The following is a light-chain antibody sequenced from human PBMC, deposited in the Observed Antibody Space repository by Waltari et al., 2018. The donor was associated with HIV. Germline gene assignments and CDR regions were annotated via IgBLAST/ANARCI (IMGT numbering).Light chain of an antibody. V-gene: IGLV3-10*01. CDR1: ALPKKY. Sequence: YELTQPPSVSVSPGQTARITCSGDALPKKYAYWYQQKSGQVPVVAIYEDSKRPSEIPDRFSASSSGTVATLTITGAQVDDEGDYYCYSTDIHGIPVFGGGTKLTVL. CDR2: EDS. J-gene: IGLJ3*02. CDR3: YSTDIHGIPV.